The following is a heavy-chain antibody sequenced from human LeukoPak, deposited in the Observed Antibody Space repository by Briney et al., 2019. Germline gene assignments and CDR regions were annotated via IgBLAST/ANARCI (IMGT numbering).Heavy chain of an antibody. CDR3: ARDLRTGYTYGYPLDY. CDR1: GFTFSSYW. CDR2: INQDGSLK. Sequence: PGGSLRPSCAASGFTFSSYWMSWVRQAPGKGLEWVANINQDGSLKYYVDSVKGRFTISRDNAKNSLYLQMNSLRAEDTAFYYCARDLRTGYTYGYPLDYWGQGTLVTVSS. V-gene: IGHV3-7*01. D-gene: IGHD5-18*01. J-gene: IGHJ4*02.